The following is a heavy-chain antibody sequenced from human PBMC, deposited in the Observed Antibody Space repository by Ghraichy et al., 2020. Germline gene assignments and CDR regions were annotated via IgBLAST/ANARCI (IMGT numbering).Heavy chain of an antibody. D-gene: IGHD4-17*01. CDR1: GGSFSGYF. Sequence: SETLSLTCAVYGGSFSGYFWNWIRQPPGKGLEWIGEINRFGSTTYNPSLKSRVTISSDTSKNQFSLDLTSVTAADTAMYYCARALSRTEAFDIWGKGTMVTVSS. V-gene: IGHV4-34*01. CDR3: ARALSRTEAFDI. J-gene: IGHJ3*02. CDR2: INRFGST.